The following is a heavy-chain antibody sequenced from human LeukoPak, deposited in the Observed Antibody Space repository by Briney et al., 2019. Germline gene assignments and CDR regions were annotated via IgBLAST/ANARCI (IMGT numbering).Heavy chain of an antibody. CDR1: GFTVSSNY. CDR2: IYSGGST. CDR3: ANGGHYYDSSGYPSWFDP. V-gene: IGHV3-53*01. Sequence: PGGSLRLSCAASGFTVSSNYMSWVRQAPGKGLEWVSVIYSGGSTYYADSVKGRFTISRDNSKNTLYLQMNSLRAEDTAVYYCANGGHYYDSSGYPSWFDPWGQGTLVTVSS. J-gene: IGHJ5*02. D-gene: IGHD3-22*01.